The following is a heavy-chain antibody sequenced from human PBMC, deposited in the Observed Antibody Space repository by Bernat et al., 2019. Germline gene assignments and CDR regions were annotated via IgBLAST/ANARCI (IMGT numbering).Heavy chain of an antibody. CDR2: IYWDDDK. Sequence: QITLKESGPTLVKPTQTLTLTCTFSGFSLSTSGVGVGWIRQPPGKALEWLALIYWDDDKRYSPSLKSRLTITKDTSKNQVVLTMTNMDPVDTATYYCAHRPAYSSGWYGGLNWFDPWGQGTLVTVSS. D-gene: IGHD6-19*01. CDR3: AHRPAYSSGWYGGLNWFDP. CDR1: GFSLSTSGVG. J-gene: IGHJ5*02. V-gene: IGHV2-5*02.